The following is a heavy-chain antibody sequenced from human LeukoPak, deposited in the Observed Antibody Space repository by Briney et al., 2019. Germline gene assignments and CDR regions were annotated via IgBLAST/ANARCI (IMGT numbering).Heavy chain of an antibody. CDR3: ARHRRGGYSYGGVAFDI. CDR2: IHYSGST. CDR1: GGSISSGGYY. J-gene: IGHJ3*02. D-gene: IGHD5-18*01. Sequence: SETLSLTCTVSGGSISSGGYYWRWIRQHPGKGLEWIGYIHYSGSTYYNPSLKSRVTISVDTSKNQFSLKLSSVTAADTAVYYCARHRRGGYSYGGVAFDIWGQGTMVTVSS. V-gene: IGHV4-31*03.